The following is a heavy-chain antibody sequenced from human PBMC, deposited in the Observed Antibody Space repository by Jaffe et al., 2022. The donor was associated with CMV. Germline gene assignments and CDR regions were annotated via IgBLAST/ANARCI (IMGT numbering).Heavy chain of an antibody. J-gene: IGHJ4*02. CDR1: GGSISSSSYY. Sequence: QLQLQESGPGLVKPSETLSLTCTVSGGSISSSSYYWGWIRQPPGKGLEWIGSIYYSGSTYYNPSLKSRVTISVDTSKNQFSLKLSSVTAADTAVYYCARHLRESAHPYYDSSGALFDYWGQGTLVTVSS. CDR2: IYYSGST. CDR3: ARHLRESAHPYYDSSGALFDY. D-gene: IGHD3-22*01. V-gene: IGHV4-39*01.